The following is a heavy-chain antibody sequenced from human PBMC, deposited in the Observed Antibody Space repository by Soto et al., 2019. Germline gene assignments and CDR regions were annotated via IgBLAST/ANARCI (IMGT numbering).Heavy chain of an antibody. CDR3: ARDQGYKYGAYYFDY. CDR1: AYTFTSYG. D-gene: IGHD1-1*01. J-gene: IGHJ4*02. Sequence: QVQLVQSGAEVKKPGASVKVSCKASAYTFTSYGISWVRQAPGQGLEWMGWISAYNGNTNYAQKLQGRVTMTTDTSPXTADMELRSLRSDDTAVYYCARDQGYKYGAYYFDYWGQGTLVTVSS. CDR2: ISAYNGNT. V-gene: IGHV1-18*01.